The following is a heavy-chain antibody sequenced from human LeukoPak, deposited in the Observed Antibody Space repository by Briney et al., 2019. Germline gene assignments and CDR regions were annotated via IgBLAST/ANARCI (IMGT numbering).Heavy chain of an antibody. D-gene: IGHD3-22*01. CDR1: GCTISSYE. CDR3: PSLYDRSGCDF. CDR2: IGIGGSPT. J-gene: IGHJ4*02. V-gene: IGHV3-48*03. Sequence: WGTLTLSCAVSGCTISSYEMSWIRQPPGKGLEWVSYIGIGGSPTSYPNPLKGGFTASRDNPTNFLFLQMISLRAEAATVYYCPSLYDRSGCDFWGQGTLVTVS.